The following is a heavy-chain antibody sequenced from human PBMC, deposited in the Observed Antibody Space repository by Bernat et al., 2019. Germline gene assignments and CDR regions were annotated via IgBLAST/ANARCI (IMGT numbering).Heavy chain of an antibody. J-gene: IGHJ2*01. D-gene: IGHD3-10*01. CDR3: ARALAGDWYFDL. V-gene: IGHV3-21*05. CDR2: ISSSSSYI. Sequence: EVQLVESGGGLVKPGGSPRLSCAASGFTFSSYSMNWVRQAPGKGLEWVSYISSSSSYIYYADSVKGRFTISRDNAKNSLYLQMNSLRAEDTAVYYCARALAGDWYFDLWGRGTLVTVSS. CDR1: GFTFSSYS.